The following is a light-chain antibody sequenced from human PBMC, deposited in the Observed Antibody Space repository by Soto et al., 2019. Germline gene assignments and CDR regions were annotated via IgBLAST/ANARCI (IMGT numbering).Light chain of an antibody. J-gene: IGKJ1*01. V-gene: IGKV1-5*03. CDR2: EAS. Sequence: DIQMTQSPSTLSGSVVDRVTITCLASQTISSWLAWYQQKPGKAPKLLIYEASTLKSGVPSRFSGSGSGTEFTLTISSLQPDDFATYYCQHYNSYSETFGQGTKVDIK. CDR3: QHYNSYSET. CDR1: QTISSW.